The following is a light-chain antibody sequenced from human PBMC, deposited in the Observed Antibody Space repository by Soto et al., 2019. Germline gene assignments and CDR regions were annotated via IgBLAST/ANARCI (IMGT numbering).Light chain of an antibody. J-gene: IGKJ5*01. Sequence: EIVLTQSPAALSLPPGERATLSCRARQSVSSYLAWYQQKPGQGPRLLIFDASNRATGIPARFSGSGSGTDFTLTISSLEPEDSAVYHCQQRSNWPSITFGQGTRLEI. CDR1: QSVSSY. CDR3: QQRSNWPSIT. CDR2: DAS. V-gene: IGKV3-11*01.